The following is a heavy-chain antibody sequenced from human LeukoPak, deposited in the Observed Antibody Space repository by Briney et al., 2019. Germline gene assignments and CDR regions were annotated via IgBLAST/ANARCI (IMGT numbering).Heavy chain of an antibody. CDR3: ARDAPMVRGVPRYYYGMDV. D-gene: IGHD3-10*01. Sequence: GRSLRLSCAASGFTFSSYAMHWVRQAPGKGLEWVAVISYDGSNKYYADSVKGRFTISRDNSKNTLYLQMNSLRAEDTAVYYCARDAPMVRGVPRYYYGMDVWGQGTTVTVSS. V-gene: IGHV3-30-3*01. J-gene: IGHJ6*02. CDR1: GFTFSSYA. CDR2: ISYDGSNK.